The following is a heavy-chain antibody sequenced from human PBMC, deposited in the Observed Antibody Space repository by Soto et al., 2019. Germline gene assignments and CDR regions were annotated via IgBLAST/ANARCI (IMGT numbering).Heavy chain of an antibody. CDR3: ARGPIVGATIDY. CDR2: ISYDGSQK. D-gene: IGHD1-26*01. J-gene: IGHJ4*02. Sequence: QVQLVESGGGVVQPGRALRLSCAASGFIFSSYAMHWVRQAPGKGLEWVAIISYDGSQKYYADSVKGRFTISRDISKNTLYFQMNSLRAEDTAVYYCARGPIVGATIDYWCQGTLVTVCS. CDR1: GFIFSSYA. V-gene: IGHV3-30-3*01.